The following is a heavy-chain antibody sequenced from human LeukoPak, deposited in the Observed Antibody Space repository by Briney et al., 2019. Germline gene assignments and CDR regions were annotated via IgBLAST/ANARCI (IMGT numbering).Heavy chain of an antibody. CDR3: ARERVVVTAIGDCYYGMDV. CDR2: INSDGSST. V-gene: IGHV3-74*01. Sequence: GGSLRLSCAASGFTFSGYWMHWVRDAPGRGLVWVLGINSDGSSTSYADSVKGRFTISRDNAKNTLYLQMNSLRAEDTAAYYCARERVVVTAIGDCYYGMDVWGQGTTVTVSS. CDR1: GFTFSGYW. J-gene: IGHJ6*02. D-gene: IGHD2-21*02.